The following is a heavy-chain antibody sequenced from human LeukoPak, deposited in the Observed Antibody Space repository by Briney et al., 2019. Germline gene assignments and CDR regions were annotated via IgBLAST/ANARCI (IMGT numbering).Heavy chain of an antibody. J-gene: IGHJ5*02. V-gene: IGHV4-34*01. D-gene: IGHD1-26*01. Sequence: PSETLSLTCAVYGGSFSGYYWSWIRQPPGKGLEWIGEINHSGSTNYNPPLKSRVTISVDTSKNQFSLKLSSVTAADTAVYYCARGGEVGATTNWFDPWGQGTLVTVSS. CDR2: INHSGST. CDR3: ARGGEVGATTNWFDP. CDR1: GGSFSGYY.